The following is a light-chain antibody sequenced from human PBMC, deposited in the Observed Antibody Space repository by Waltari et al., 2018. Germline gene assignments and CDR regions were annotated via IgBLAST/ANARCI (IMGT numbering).Light chain of an antibody. CDR3: SSYTSSSTWV. CDR2: DVT. Sequence: QSALTQPASVSGSPGQSITISCSSTTHDVGTYTYVPWYQRHPGKSPKRMIYDVTNRPSGVSNRFSGSKSGNTASLTISGLQAEDEADYYCSSYTSSSTWVFGGGTKLTVL. CDR1: THDVGTYTY. V-gene: IGLV2-14*03. J-gene: IGLJ3*02.